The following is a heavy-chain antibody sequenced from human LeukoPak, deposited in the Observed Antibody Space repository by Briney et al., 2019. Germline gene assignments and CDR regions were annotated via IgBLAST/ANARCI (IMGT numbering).Heavy chain of an antibody. V-gene: IGHV3-30*02. CDR2: IRYDESNK. D-gene: IGHD1-1*01. CDR3: AKDLFQRAVGWFDP. Sequence: GGSLRLSCAASGFTFSSYGMHWVRQAPGKGLEWVAFIRYDESNKYYADSVKGRFTISRDNSKNTLYLQMNSLRAEDTAVYYCAKDLFQRAVGWFDPWGQGTLVTVSS. J-gene: IGHJ5*02. CDR1: GFTFSSYG.